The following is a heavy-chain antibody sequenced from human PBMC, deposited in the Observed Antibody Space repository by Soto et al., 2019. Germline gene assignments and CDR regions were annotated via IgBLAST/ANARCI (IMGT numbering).Heavy chain of an antibody. V-gene: IGHV3-30*18. Sequence: GGSLRLSCAASGITFTNYVMHWVRQAPGKGLEWVSLISYDGTNKYYGDSVKGRFTISRDNSENTLYLQMNSLRAEDTAVYYCAKSVVTALRTKTDYYYYYGMDVWGQGTTVTVSS. CDR2: ISYDGTNK. J-gene: IGHJ6*02. D-gene: IGHD2-21*02. CDR1: GITFTNYV. CDR3: AKSVVTALRTKTDYYYYYGMDV.